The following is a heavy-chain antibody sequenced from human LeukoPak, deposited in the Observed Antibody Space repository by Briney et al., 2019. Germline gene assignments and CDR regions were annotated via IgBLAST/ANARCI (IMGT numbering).Heavy chain of an antibody. Sequence: SETLSLTCAVSGGSISSGGYSWSWIRQPPGKGLEWIGYIYHSGSTYYNPSLKSRVTISVDRSKNQFPLKLSSVTAADTAVYYCARVYDFWNGYLTHFDYWGQGTLVTVSS. V-gene: IGHV4-30-2*01. J-gene: IGHJ4*02. D-gene: IGHD3-3*01. CDR2: IYHSGST. CDR1: GGSISSGGYS. CDR3: ARVYDFWNGYLTHFDY.